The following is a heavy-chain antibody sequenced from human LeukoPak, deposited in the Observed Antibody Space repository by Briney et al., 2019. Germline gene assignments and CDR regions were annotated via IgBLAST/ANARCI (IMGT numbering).Heavy chain of an antibody. CDR2: IYHSGST. CDR1: GYSISSGYY. D-gene: IGHD1-26*01. V-gene: IGHV4-38-2*02. J-gene: IGHJ4*02. Sequence: SETLSLTCTVSGYSISSGYYWGWIRQPPGKGMEWIGSIYHSGSTYYNPSLKSRVTISVDTSKNQFSLKLSSVTAADTAVYYCARESERIVGATAFDYWGQGTLVTVSS. CDR3: ARESERIVGATAFDY.